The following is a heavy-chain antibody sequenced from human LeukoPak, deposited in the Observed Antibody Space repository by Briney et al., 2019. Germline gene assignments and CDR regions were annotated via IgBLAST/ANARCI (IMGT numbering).Heavy chain of an antibody. CDR1: GFTFTNHI. V-gene: IGHV3-30-3*01. CDR3: ARVDTAMVTGTLDY. J-gene: IGHJ4*02. CDR2: IATDGSQT. D-gene: IGHD5-18*01. Sequence: PGGSLRLSCAASGFTFTNHIMHWVRQAPGKGLEWVASIATDGSQTFYRGSVKGRFTISRDNSENKLYLQMNSLRAEDTAVYYCARVDTAMVTGTLDYWGQGTLVTVSS.